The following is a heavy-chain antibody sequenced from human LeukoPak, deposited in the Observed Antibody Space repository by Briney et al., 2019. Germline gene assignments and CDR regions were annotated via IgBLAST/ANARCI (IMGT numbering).Heavy chain of an antibody. CDR1: GFTFSRNW. CDR2: INSDGSST. D-gene: IGHD3-22*01. J-gene: IGHJ3*02. CDR3: ARVVYDSSGFACDI. Sequence: GGSLRLSCAASGFTFSRNWMHWVRQAPGKGLVWVSRINSDGSSTNYADSVKGRFTISRDNAKNTLHLQMNSLRAEDTAVYYCARVVYDSSGFACDIWGQGTMVTVSS. V-gene: IGHV3-74*01.